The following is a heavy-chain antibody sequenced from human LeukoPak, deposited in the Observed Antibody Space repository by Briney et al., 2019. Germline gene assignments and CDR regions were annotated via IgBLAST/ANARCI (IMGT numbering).Heavy chain of an antibody. V-gene: IGHV4-34*01. D-gene: IGHD2-2*01. Sequence: PSETLSLTCAVYGGSFSGYYWSWIRQPPGKGLEWIGEINHSGSTNYNPSLKSRVTISVDTSKNQFSLKLSSVTAADTAVYYCARDYCGSTSCPFDYWGQGTLVTVSS. CDR1: GGSFSGYY. CDR2: INHSGST. CDR3: ARDYCGSTSCPFDY. J-gene: IGHJ4*02.